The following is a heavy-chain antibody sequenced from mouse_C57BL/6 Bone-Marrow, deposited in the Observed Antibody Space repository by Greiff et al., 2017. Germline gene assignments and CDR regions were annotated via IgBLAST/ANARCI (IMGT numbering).Heavy chain of an antibody. Sequence: QVQLQQPGAELVKPGASVKMSCKASGYTFTSYWITWVKQRPGQGLEWIGDIYPGSGSTNYNEKFKSKATLTVETSSSTAYMQLSSLTSEDSAVYYCERYDYYGSSRGYWGQGTTLTGSS. CDR2: IYPGSGST. V-gene: IGHV1-55*01. CDR1: GYTFTSYW. CDR3: ERYDYYGSSRGY. J-gene: IGHJ2*01. D-gene: IGHD1-1*01.